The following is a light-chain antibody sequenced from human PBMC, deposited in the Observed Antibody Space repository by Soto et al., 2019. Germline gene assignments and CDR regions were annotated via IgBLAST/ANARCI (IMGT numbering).Light chain of an antibody. J-gene: IGKJ5*01. CDR1: QSVSSN. Sequence: EIVMTQSPATLSVSPGERATLSCRASQSVSSNLAWYQQKPGQAPRLLIYGASNRATGIPDRFSGSGSGTDFTLTISRLEPEDFAVYYCQQYHRSPITFGQGTRREIK. V-gene: IGKV3-20*01. CDR3: QQYHRSPIT. CDR2: GAS.